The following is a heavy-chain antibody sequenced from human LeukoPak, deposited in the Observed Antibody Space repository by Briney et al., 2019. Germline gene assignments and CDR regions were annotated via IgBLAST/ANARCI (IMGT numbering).Heavy chain of an antibody. Sequence: PGGSQRLSCAASGFTFSSYAMSWVRQAPGKGLEWVSAISGSGGSTYYADSVKGRFTISRDNSKNTLYLQMNSLRAEDTAIYYCAKMKGHPLPKYYMDVWGQGTTVTVSS. J-gene: IGHJ6*01. CDR2: ISGSGGST. CDR1: GFTFSSYA. D-gene: IGHD1-26*01. V-gene: IGHV3-23*01. CDR3: AKMKGHPLPKYYMDV.